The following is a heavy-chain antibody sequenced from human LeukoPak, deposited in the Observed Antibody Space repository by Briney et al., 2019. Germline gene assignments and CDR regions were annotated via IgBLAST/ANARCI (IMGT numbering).Heavy chain of an antibody. V-gene: IGHV4-59*08. CDR1: GGSISSYY. CDR3: ARQGRGYGRNSDY. CDR2: IYYSGST. J-gene: IGHJ4*02. Sequence: SETLSLTCTVSGGSISSYYWTWIRQPPGKGLEWIGYIYYSGSTNYNPSLKSRATISVDTSKNQFSLKLSSVTAADTAVYYCARQGRGYGRNSDYWGQGTLVTVSS. D-gene: IGHD4-23*01.